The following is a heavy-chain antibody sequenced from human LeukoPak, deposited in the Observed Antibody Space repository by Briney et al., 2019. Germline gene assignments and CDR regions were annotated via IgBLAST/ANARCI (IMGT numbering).Heavy chain of an antibody. V-gene: IGHV3-66*01. Sequence: GGPLRLSCAASGFTVSSNYMSWVRQAPGKGLEWVSVIYSGGSTYYADSVKGRFTISRDNSKNTLYLQMNSLRAEDTAVYYCARDITIFGVVPYGMDVWGQGTTVTVSS. D-gene: IGHD3-3*01. CDR3: ARDITIFGVVPYGMDV. CDR1: GFTVSSNY. CDR2: IYSGGST. J-gene: IGHJ6*02.